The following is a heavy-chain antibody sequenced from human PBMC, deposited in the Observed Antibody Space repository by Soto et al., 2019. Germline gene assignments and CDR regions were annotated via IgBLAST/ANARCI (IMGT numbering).Heavy chain of an antibody. D-gene: IGHD6-19*01. CDR3: ARGDGAVAGTRWYFDL. CDR1: RYTFTGYY. Sequence: QVQLVQSGAEVKKPGASVKVSCKASRYTFTGYYMHWVRQAPGQGLEWMGWINPNSGGTNYAQKFQGRVTMTRDTSISTAYMELSRLRSDDTAVYYCARGDGAVAGTRWYFDLWGRGTLVTVSS. CDR2: INPNSGGT. V-gene: IGHV1-2*02. J-gene: IGHJ2*01.